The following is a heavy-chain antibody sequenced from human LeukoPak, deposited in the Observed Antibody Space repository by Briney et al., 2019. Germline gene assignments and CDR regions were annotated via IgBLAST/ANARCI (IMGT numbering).Heavy chain of an antibody. D-gene: IGHD6-19*01. V-gene: IGHV1-2*02. CDR2: INPNSGGT. CDR3: ARDSGIAVAGEFDF. CDR1: GYTFTGYY. Sequence: ASVKVSCKASGYTFTGYYMHWVRQAPGQGLEWMGWINPNSGGTEYAQKFQGRVTMTRDTSISTAYMDLSRLRSDDTAVYYCARDSGIAVAGEFDFWGQGTLVTVSS. J-gene: IGHJ4*02.